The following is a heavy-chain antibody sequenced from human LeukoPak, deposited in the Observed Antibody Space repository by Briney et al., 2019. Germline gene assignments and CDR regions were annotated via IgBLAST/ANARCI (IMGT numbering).Heavy chain of an antibody. Sequence: PGGSLRLSCAASGFTFSTYTMNWVRQAPGKGLEWVSSISGSSSYIYYADSVKGRFTISRDNAKNSLYLQMNSLRADDTAVYYCAREGNYYYYMDVWGKGTTVTVSS. V-gene: IGHV3-21*01. CDR3: AREGNYYYYMDV. CDR1: GFTFSTYT. CDR2: ISGSSSYI. J-gene: IGHJ6*03.